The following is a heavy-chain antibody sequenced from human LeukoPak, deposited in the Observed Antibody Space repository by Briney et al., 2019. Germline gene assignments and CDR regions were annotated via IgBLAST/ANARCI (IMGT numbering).Heavy chain of an antibody. J-gene: IGHJ4*02. Sequence: GSLRLSCVASGFTFDSYGMNWVRQVPGKGLEWDSGVNWNGVTTAYIDSVQGRFTISRDNAKSSLYLQMNSLRAEDTAIYYCARAPMKISTVPYYFDYWGQGTLVTVSS. V-gene: IGHV3-20*04. CDR2: VNWNGVTT. CDR3: ARAPMKISTVPYYFDY. D-gene: IGHD4-11*01. CDR1: GFTFDSYG.